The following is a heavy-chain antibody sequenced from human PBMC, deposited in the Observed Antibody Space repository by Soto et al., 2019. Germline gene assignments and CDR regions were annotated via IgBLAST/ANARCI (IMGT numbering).Heavy chain of an antibody. J-gene: IGHJ6*02. D-gene: IGHD3-10*01. CDR2: INHSGST. Sequence: SETLSLTCAVYGGSFSGYYWSWIRQPPGKGLEWIGEINHSGSTNYNPSLKSRVTVSVDTSKNQFSLKLSSVTAADTAVYYCARGLGVRGVIDYGMDVWGQGTTVTVSS. V-gene: IGHV4-34*01. CDR3: ARGLGVRGVIDYGMDV. CDR1: GGSFSGYY.